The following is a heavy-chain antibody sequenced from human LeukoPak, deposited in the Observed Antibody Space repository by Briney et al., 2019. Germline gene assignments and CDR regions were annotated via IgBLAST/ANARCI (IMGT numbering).Heavy chain of an antibody. CDR1: GFTFSTYT. CDR3: ARDSYSSGWYPDY. V-gene: IGHV3-21*01. J-gene: IGHJ4*02. Sequence: GGSLRLSCAASGFTFSTYTINWVRPAPGKGLEWVSSISSSSSYIDYADSVKGQFTISRDNAKNSLYLQMNSLRAEDTAVYYCARDSYSSGWYPDYWGQGTLVTVSS. D-gene: IGHD6-19*01. CDR2: ISSSSSYI.